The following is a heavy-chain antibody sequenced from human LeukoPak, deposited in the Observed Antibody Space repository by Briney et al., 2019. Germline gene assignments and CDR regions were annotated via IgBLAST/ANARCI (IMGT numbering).Heavy chain of an antibody. J-gene: IGHJ1*01. CDR3: ARARGSSSPRVEYFQH. Sequence: PSETLSLTCAVSGYSISSGYYWGWIRQPPGKGLEGIGSIYHSGSTYYNPSLKSRVTISVDTSKNQSSLKLSSVTAADTAVYYCARARGSSSPRVEYFQHWGQGTLVTVSS. D-gene: IGHD6-13*01. CDR1: GYSISSGYY. V-gene: IGHV4-38-2*01. CDR2: IYHSGST.